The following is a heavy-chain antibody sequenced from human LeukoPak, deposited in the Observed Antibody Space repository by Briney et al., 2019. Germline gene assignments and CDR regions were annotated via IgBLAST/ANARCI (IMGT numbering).Heavy chain of an antibody. J-gene: IGHJ4*02. Sequence: GGTLRLSCAASGFTFSSYGMSWVRQAPGKGLQWVSDISGSVDSTYYAGDTYYADSVKGRFTISRDNSKNTLYLQINSLRAEDTAVYYCAKDHLPGIVVADRDYWGQGTLVTVSS. CDR2: ISGSVDSTYYAGDT. CDR3: AKDHLPGIVVADRDY. V-gene: IGHV3-23*01. D-gene: IGHD6-19*01. CDR1: GFTFSSYG.